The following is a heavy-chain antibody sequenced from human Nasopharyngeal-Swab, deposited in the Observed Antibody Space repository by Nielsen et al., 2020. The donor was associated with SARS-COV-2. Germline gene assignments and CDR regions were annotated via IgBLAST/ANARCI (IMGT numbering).Heavy chain of an antibody. Sequence: GESLKISCAASGFTFSNFWMSWVRQAPGKGLEWVSYISSSSSTIYYADSVKGRFTISRDNAKNSLYLQMNSLRDEDTAVYYCARDQGYSFGTYYGMDVWSQGTTVTVSS. CDR3: ARDQGYSFGTYYGMDV. D-gene: IGHD3-3*01. J-gene: IGHJ6*02. V-gene: IGHV3-48*02. CDR1: GFTFSNFW. CDR2: ISSSSSTI.